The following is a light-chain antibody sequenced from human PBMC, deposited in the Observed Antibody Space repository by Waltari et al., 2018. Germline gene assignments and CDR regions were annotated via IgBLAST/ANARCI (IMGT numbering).Light chain of an antibody. V-gene: IGLV3-21*03. CDR3: QIWDNNSDHVV. Sequence: SYVLTQPPSVSVAPGTTAPITCGGTNTGSKSVHWYQQKPGQAPVLVVYDDGARPSGIPERFSGSSSWTTATLTISRVEAGDEADYYCQIWDNNSDHVVFGGGTKLTVL. CDR2: DDG. J-gene: IGLJ2*01. CDR1: NTGSKS.